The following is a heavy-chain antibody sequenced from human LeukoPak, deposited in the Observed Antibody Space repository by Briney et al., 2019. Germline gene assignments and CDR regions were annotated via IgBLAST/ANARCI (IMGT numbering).Heavy chain of an antibody. Sequence: SVKVSCKASGGTFSSYAISWVRQAPGQGLEWMGGIIPIFGTANYAQKFQGRVTTTADESTSTAYMELSSLRSEDTAVYYCARVRYCSSTSCYAFDPWGQGTLVTVSS. CDR1: GGTFSSYA. J-gene: IGHJ5*02. V-gene: IGHV1-69*13. CDR2: IIPIFGTA. D-gene: IGHD2-2*01. CDR3: ARVRYCSSTSCYAFDP.